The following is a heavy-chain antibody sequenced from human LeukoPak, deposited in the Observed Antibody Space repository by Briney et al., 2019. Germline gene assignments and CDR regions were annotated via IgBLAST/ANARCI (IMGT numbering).Heavy chain of an antibody. CDR2: IEEDGSEK. CDR1: GFTFSTYW. Sequence: GGSLRLSCAASGFTFSTYWMSWVRQAPGKGLEWVASIEEDGSEKYHVDSVKGRFTISRDNAKNSLHLQMSSLRAEDTAVYYCATGRNLFRYWGQGTLVTVSS. V-gene: IGHV3-7*05. CDR3: ATGRNLFRY. J-gene: IGHJ4*02. D-gene: IGHD2/OR15-2a*01.